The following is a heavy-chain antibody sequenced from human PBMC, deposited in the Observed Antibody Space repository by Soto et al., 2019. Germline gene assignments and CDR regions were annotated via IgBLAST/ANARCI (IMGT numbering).Heavy chain of an antibody. Sequence: QVHLVQSGAEVTKPGSSVKVSCKAPGGTFSNHAINWVRQAPGQGLEWMGRIIPIFSTTNYAQKFQGRVNLTVHESTITAYLELSSMKQDDTAVYYCARDVAGDGTLGEDVFDIWGQGTLVTVSS. CDR2: IIPIFSTT. D-gene: IGHD3-16*01. V-gene: IGHV1-69*12. CDR3: ARDVAGDGTLGEDVFDI. CDR1: GGTFSNHA. J-gene: IGHJ3*02.